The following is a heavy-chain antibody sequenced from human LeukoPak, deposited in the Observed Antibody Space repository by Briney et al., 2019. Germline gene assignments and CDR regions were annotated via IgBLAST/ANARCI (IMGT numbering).Heavy chain of an antibody. J-gene: IGHJ5*02. CDR2: ISYDGSNK. Sequence: GGSLRLSCAASGFTFSSYAMHWVRQAPGKGLEWVAVISYDGSNKYYADSVKGRFTISRDNSKNTLYLQMNSLRAEDTAIYYCARRPSIVVVPAAGAWFDPWGQGTLVTVSS. D-gene: IGHD2-2*01. CDR1: GFTFSSYA. V-gene: IGHV3-30-3*01. CDR3: ARRPSIVVVPAAGAWFDP.